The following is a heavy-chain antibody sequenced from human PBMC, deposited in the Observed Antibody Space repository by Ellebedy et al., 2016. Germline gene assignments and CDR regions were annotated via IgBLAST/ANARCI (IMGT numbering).Heavy chain of an antibody. D-gene: IGHD4-17*01. CDR3: AKADYGDYVSSGMDV. CDR1: GFTFSSYA. J-gene: IGHJ6*02. CDR2: ISGSGGST. Sequence: GGSLRLSXAASGFTFSSYAMSWVRQAPGKGLEWVSAISGSGGSTYYADSVKGRFTISRDNSKNTLYLQMNSLRAEDTAVYYCAKADYGDYVSSGMDVWGQGTTVTVSS. V-gene: IGHV3-23*01.